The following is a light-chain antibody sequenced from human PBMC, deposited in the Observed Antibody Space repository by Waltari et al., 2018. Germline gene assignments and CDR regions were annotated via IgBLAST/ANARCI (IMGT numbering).Light chain of an antibody. CDR3: MQALQSPRT. V-gene: IGKV2-28*01. J-gene: IGKJ1*01. CDR2: LGS. CDR1: QSLLHSSGYDY. Sequence: DIVMTQSPLSLPVTPGEPASISCRSSQSLLHSSGYDYLEWYLQKPGQSPQLLIYLGSNRASGVPDRFSGSGSGTDFTLKINRVEAEDVGVYYCMQALQSPRTFGQGTRVEIK.